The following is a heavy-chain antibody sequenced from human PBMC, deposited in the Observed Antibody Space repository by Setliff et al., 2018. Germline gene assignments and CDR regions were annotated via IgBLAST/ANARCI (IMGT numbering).Heavy chain of an antibody. CDR3: ARSAVAVPGQFYFDN. CDR1: GYDFTYYS. CDR2: INAANGNT. Sequence: ASVKVSCKASGYDFTYYSLHWVRQAPGERLEWMGWINAANGNTKYSEEFQGRVFITRDTSASTAYMELSSLRTEDTAVYYCARSAVAVPGQFYFDNWGQGTQVTVSS. V-gene: IGHV1-3*03. J-gene: IGHJ4*02. D-gene: IGHD6-19*01.